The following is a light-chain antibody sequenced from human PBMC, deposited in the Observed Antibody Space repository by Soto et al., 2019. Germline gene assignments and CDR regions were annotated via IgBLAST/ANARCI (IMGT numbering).Light chain of an antibody. Sequence: EIQLTQSPATLSLSLGDRVTLSCRASQSVTGYLAWYQQKPVQAPRLLLYDTSDRATGIPARFSGSGSGTDLTLTISSLEPEDFAVYYCQQRCNWPPVTFGGGTKVDIK. CDR1: QSVTGY. CDR3: QQRCNWPPVT. CDR2: DTS. J-gene: IGKJ4*01. V-gene: IGKV3-11*01.